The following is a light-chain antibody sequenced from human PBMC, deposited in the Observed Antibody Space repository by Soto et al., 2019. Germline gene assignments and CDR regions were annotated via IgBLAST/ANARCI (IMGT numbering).Light chain of an antibody. CDR1: QDIRND. J-gene: IGKJ1*01. CDR2: AAS. Sequence: AFQMTQSPYSLSASVGDRVTITCRASQDIRNDLGWYQQKPGKAPRLLIYAASSLQSGVPSRFSGSGSGTDFTLTISSLQPEDFATYYCLQDYSFPWTFGQGTKVDIK. CDR3: LQDYSFPWT. V-gene: IGKV1-6*01.